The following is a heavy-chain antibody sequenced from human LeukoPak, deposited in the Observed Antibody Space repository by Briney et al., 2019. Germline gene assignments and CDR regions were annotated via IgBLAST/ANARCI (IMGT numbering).Heavy chain of an antibody. Sequence: GGSLRLSCAASRFTVSSNYMSWVRQAPGKGLEWVSEIYSDGSTYYAASVKGRFSISRDNSKSTLYIQMNSLRAEDTAVYYCAREGSRMTTVTILFIDYWGQGTLVTVSS. CDR1: RFTVSSNY. V-gene: IGHV3-53*01. D-gene: IGHD4-17*01. CDR3: AREGSRMTTVTILFIDY. J-gene: IGHJ4*02. CDR2: IYSDGST.